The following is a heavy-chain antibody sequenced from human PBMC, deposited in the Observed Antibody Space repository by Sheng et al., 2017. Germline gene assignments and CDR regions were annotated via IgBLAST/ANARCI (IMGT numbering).Heavy chain of an antibody. CDR2: SNPNSGDA. CDR3: ARPGGRYFAEYGFDI. V-gene: IGHV1-2*02. J-gene: IGHJ3*02. Sequence: QVQLVQSGAEVKKPGASVKVACKASGYTFTGLLYPLGATGPWTRGLSGWDGSNPNSGDAKYXQNFQGRVTMTRDTSISTVYMDLSRLKSDDTAVYYCARPGGRYFAEYGFDIWGQ. CDR1: GYTFTGLL. D-gene: IGHD3-9*01.